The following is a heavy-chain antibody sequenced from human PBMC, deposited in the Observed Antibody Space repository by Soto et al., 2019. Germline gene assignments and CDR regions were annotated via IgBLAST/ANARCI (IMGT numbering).Heavy chain of an antibody. V-gene: IGHV3-21*01. CDR1: GFTFSSYS. J-gene: IGHJ5*02. D-gene: IGHD6-13*01. Sequence: PVGSLRLSCAASGFTFSSYSMNWVRQAPGKGLEWVSSISSSSSYIYYADSVKGRFTISRDNAKNSLYLQMNSLRAEDTAVYYCASGRIAAHNCFDPWGQRTLVTVSS. CDR2: ISSSSSYI. CDR3: ASGRIAAHNCFDP.